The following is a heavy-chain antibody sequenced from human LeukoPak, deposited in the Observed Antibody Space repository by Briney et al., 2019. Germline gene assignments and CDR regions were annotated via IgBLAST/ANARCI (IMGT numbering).Heavy chain of an antibody. J-gene: IGHJ4*02. V-gene: IGHV3-48*03. CDR2: IISSGSAI. Sequence: GGSLRLSCTVPGFSISAFEMKWVREAPGKGLEWVSQIISSGSAIYYADSVKGRFTLSRDNAENSLYLQMSSLRVEDTAVYYCARRFDSWGQGTLVTVSS. CDR1: GFSISAFE. CDR3: ARRFDS.